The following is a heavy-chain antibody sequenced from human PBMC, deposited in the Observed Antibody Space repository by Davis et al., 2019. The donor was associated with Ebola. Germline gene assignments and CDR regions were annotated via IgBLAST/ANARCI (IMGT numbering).Heavy chain of an antibody. D-gene: IGHD3-22*01. CDR2: ISSSSSTI. Sequence: GESLKISCAASGFTFSSYSMNWVRQAPGKGLEWVSYISSSSSTIYYADSVKGRFTISRDNSKNTLYLQMNSLRAEDTAVYYCAKVKRRGYYDIDYWGQGTLVTVSS. J-gene: IGHJ4*02. CDR3: AKVKRRGYYDIDY. CDR1: GFTFSSYS. V-gene: IGHV3-48*01.